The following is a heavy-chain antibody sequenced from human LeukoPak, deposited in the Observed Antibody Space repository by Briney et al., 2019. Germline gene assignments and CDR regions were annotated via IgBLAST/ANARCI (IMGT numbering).Heavy chain of an antibody. J-gene: IGHJ3*02. CDR3: ARRRFSYGDNDAFDI. Sequence: SETLSLTCTISRGSLSSYYWSWIRQSPGKGPEWIGYIYYSGGTNYNPSLESRVTIPVDRSTNQFSPKVRSVTAADTAVYYCARRRFSYGDNDAFDIWGQGTMVTVSS. V-gene: IGHV4-59*08. CDR2: IYYSGGT. D-gene: IGHD5-18*01. CDR1: RGSLSSYY.